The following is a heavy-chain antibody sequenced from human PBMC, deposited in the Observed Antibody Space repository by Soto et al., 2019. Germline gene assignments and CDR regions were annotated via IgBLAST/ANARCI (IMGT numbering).Heavy chain of an antibody. Sequence: GGSLRLSCAASGFTFSSYWMSWVRQAPGKGLEWVANIKQDGSEKYYVDSVKGRFTISRDNAKSSLYLQMNSLRAEDTAVYYCAREDKSAVAGGDAFDIWGQGTMVTVSS. CDR3: AREDKSAVAGGDAFDI. V-gene: IGHV3-7*01. J-gene: IGHJ3*02. CDR2: IKQDGSEK. D-gene: IGHD6-19*01. CDR1: GFTFSSYW.